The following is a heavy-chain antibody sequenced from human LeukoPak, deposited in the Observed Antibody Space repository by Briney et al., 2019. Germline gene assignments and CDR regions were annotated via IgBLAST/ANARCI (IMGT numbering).Heavy chain of an antibody. Sequence: PGGSLRLSCAASGFTFGDYGMSWVRQAPGKGLEWVSGINWNGGSTGYADSVKGRFTISRDNAKNSLYLQMNSLRAEDTALYYCARASAAGIYYYYMDVWGKGTTVTVSS. D-gene: IGHD6-13*01. CDR3: ARASAAGIYYYYMDV. CDR1: GFTFGDYG. CDR2: INWNGGST. V-gene: IGHV3-20*04. J-gene: IGHJ6*03.